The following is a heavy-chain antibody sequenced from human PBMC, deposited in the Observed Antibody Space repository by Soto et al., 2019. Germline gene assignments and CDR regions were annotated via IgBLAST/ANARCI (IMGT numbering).Heavy chain of an antibody. V-gene: IGHV1-18*01. Sequence: QVHLVQSGAEVKKPGASVKVSCKASGYTFTSYGIIWVRQAPGQGLEWMGWISAHNGNTDYAQKLQGRVIVTRDTSTSTAYMGLRSLRSDDTAVYYCARGRYGDYWGQGALVTVSS. CDR3: ARGRYGDY. D-gene: IGHD1-1*01. CDR1: GYTFTSYG. CDR2: ISAHNGNT. J-gene: IGHJ4*02.